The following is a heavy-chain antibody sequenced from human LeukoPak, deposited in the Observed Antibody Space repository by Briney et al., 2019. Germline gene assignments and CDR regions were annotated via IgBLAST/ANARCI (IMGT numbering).Heavy chain of an antibody. D-gene: IGHD6-13*01. CDR1: GFTFSSYA. CDR2: ISGSGGST. V-gene: IGHV3-23*01. J-gene: IGHJ4*02. Sequence: PGGSLRLSCAASGFTFSSYALSWVRQAPGKGLEWVSAISGSGGSTYYADSVKGRFTISRDNSKNTLYLQMNSLRAEDTAVYYCAKADGSGYSSSWYCFDYWGQGTLVTVSS. CDR3: AKADGSGYSSSWYCFDY.